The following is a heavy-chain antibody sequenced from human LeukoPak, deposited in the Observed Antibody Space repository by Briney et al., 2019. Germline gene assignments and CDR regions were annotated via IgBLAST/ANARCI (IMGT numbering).Heavy chain of an antibody. CDR2: ISYDGSNK. CDR1: GFTFSSYG. CDR3: AKDKYSSSLPPFDP. Sequence: PGGSLRLSCAASGFTFSSYGMHWVRQAPGKGLEWVAVISYDGSNKYYADSVKGRFTISRDNSKNTLYLQMNSLRAEDTAVYYCAKDKYSSSLPPFDPWGQGTLVTVSS. J-gene: IGHJ5*02. V-gene: IGHV3-30*18. D-gene: IGHD6-13*01.